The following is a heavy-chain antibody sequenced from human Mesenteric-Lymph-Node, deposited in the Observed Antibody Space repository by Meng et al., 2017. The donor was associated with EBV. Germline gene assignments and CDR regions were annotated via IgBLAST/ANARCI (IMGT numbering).Heavy chain of an antibody. CDR2: IYYTGST. CDR1: GGSVISDTYY. CDR3: ARGGYSGYDFDY. Sequence: QVPLEESGPGLVKPSETLSRTCSVSGGSVISDTYYWSWIRQPPGKGLEWIAFIYYTGSTSYNPSLKSRVTMSVDTSKNQFSLRLSSVTAADTAVYFCARGGYSGYDFDYWGQGTLVTVSS. V-gene: IGHV4-61*01. J-gene: IGHJ4*02. D-gene: IGHD5-12*01.